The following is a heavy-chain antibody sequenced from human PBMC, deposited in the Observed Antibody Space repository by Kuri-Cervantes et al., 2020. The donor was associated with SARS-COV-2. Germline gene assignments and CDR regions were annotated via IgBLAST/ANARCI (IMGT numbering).Heavy chain of an antibody. CDR1: GGTFSSYA. V-gene: IGHV1-69*04. D-gene: IGHD6-19*01. J-gene: IGHJ1*01. CDR3: ASQEGSGWYLASFQH. CDR2: IIPILGTA. Sequence: SVKVSCKASGGTFSSYAISWVRQAPGQGLEWMGRIIPILGTANYAQKFQGRVTITADKSTSTAYMELGSLRSEDTAVYYCASQEGSGWYLASFQHWGQGTLVTVSS.